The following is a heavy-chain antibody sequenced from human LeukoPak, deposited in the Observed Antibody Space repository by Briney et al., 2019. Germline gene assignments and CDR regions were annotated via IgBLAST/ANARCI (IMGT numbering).Heavy chain of an antibody. V-gene: IGHV4-39*07. Sequence: SETLSLTCTVSGGSISSSSYYWGWIRQPPGKGLEWIGSIYYSGSTNYNPSLKSRVTISLDTSKNQFSLKLSSVTAADTAVYYCASVRGYSSGWYASGFDPWGQGTLVTVSS. CDR1: GGSISSSSYY. CDR2: IYYSGST. D-gene: IGHD6-19*01. J-gene: IGHJ5*02. CDR3: ASVRGYSSGWYASGFDP.